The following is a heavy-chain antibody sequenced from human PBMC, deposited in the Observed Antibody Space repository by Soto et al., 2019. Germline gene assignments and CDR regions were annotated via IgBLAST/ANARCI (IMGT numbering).Heavy chain of an antibody. CDR2: ISVSGGST. CDR3: AKDEVVVVVVSETTMFDY. D-gene: IGHD2-15*01. Sequence: GGSLRLSCAASGFTFSSYAMSWVRQAPGKGLEWVSAISVSGGSTYYADSVKGRFTISRDNSKNTLYLQMNSLRAEDTAVYYCAKDEVVVVVVSETTMFDYWGQGTLVTVSS. V-gene: IGHV3-23*01. J-gene: IGHJ4*02. CDR1: GFTFSSYA.